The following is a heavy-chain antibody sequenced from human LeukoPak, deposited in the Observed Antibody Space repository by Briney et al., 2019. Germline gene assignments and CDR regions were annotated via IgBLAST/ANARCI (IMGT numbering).Heavy chain of an antibody. Sequence: PSETLSLTCTVSGVSISNAGYLWSWIRQPPGKGLEYIGYIYDSEGTYYNPSLKSRVTVSVDRSKNQFSLKLSSVTAADTAVYYCARVEAIGDYESLGFDYWGQGTLVTVSS. V-gene: IGHV4-30-2*01. CDR3: ARVEAIGDYESLGFDY. CDR1: GVSISNAGYL. D-gene: IGHD4-17*01. J-gene: IGHJ4*02. CDR2: IYDSEGT.